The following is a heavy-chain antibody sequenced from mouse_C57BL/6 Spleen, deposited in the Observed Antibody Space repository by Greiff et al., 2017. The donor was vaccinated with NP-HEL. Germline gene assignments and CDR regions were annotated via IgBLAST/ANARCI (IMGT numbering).Heavy chain of an antibody. CDR2: IHPNSGST. CDR3: ARGVIITTVFDY. V-gene: IGHV1-64*01. Sequence: VQLQQPGAELVKPGASVKLSCKASGYTFTSYWMHWVKQRPGQGLEWIGMIHPNSGSTNYNEKFKSKATLTVDKSSSTAYMQLSSLTSEDSAVYYCARGVIITTVFDYWGQGTTLTVSS. CDR1: GYTFTSYW. D-gene: IGHD1-1*01. J-gene: IGHJ2*01.